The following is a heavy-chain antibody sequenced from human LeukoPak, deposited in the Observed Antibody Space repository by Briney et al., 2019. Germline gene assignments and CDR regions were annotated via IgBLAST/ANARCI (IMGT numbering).Heavy chain of an antibody. V-gene: IGHV4-59*12. CDR1: GASLRSYY. CDR2: IFQSETT. D-gene: IGHD2-21*01. J-gene: IGHJ1*01. CDR3: ARSDYCGGDCYVSH. Sequence: SETLSLTCTVSGASLRSYYWSWIRQPPGKGMEWIGYIFQSETTYYNPSLKSRVTISVDSSKNQFSLRLTSVTAADTAVYYCARSDYCGGDCYVSHWGQGTLVTVSS.